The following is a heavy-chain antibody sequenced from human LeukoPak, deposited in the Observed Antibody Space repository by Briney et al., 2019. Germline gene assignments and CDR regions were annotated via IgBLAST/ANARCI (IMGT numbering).Heavy chain of an antibody. D-gene: IGHD3-10*01. V-gene: IGHV4-4*07. CDR3: ARDSGTTGEVKFDP. CDR1: GGSLHSY. CDR2: ISGSGTI. Sequence: SDTPSLTCTVSGGSLHSYWGWIRQPAGKGLEWIGRISGSGTITYNPAVQSRLTISIDTSKNQFSLKLMSVTAADTAVYYCARDSGTTGEVKFDPWGQGTLVTVSS. J-gene: IGHJ5*02.